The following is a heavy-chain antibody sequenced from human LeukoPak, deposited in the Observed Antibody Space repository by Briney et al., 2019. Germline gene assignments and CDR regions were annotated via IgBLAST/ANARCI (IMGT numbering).Heavy chain of an antibody. Sequence: GSLRLSCAASGFTFSSYSMNWVRQAPGKGLEWIGTIYYSGSTYYNPSLKCRVTISVDTSKNQFSLNLSSLTAADTAVYYCARDYRGTYPPGYFDYWGQGTLVTVSS. D-gene: IGHD3-16*02. CDR3: ARDYRGTYPPGYFDY. CDR2: IYYSGST. J-gene: IGHJ4*02. V-gene: IGHV4-39*07. CDR1: GFTFSSYS.